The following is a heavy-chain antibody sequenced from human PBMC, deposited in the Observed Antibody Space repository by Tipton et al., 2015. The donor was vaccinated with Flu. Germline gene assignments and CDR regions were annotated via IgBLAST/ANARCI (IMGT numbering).Heavy chain of an antibody. Sequence: GSLRLSCAASGFTFSSYEMNWVRQAPGRGREWVSYISSSGSTIYYADSVKGRFTISRDNAKNSLYLQMNSLRAEDTAVYYCARGGVSGSGSYGYWGQGTLVTVSS. J-gene: IGHJ4*02. CDR2: ISSSGSTI. CDR3: ARGGVSGSGSYGY. V-gene: IGHV3-48*03. D-gene: IGHD3-10*01. CDR1: GFTFSSYE.